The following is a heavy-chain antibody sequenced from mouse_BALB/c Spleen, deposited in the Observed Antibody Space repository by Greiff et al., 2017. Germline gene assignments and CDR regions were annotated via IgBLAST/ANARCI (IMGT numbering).Heavy chain of an antibody. CDR3: ARWEYGNFDY. CDR1: GFTFSSYT. D-gene: IGHD2-10*02. J-gene: IGHJ2*01. V-gene: IGHV5-12-2*01. Sequence: EVQLVESGGGLVQPGGSLKLSCAASGFTFSSYTMSWVRQTPEKRLEWVAYISNGGGSTYYPDTVKGRFTISRDNAKNTLYLQMSSLKSEDTAMYYCARWEYGNFDYWGQGTTLTVSS. CDR2: ISNGGGST.